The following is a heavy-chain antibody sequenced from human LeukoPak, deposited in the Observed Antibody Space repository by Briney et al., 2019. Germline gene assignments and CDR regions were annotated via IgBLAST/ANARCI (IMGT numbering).Heavy chain of an antibody. D-gene: IGHD6-13*01. CDR1: GYTLTELS. V-gene: IGHV1-24*01. Sequence: ASVKVSCKVSGYTLTELSMHWVRQAPRKGLEWMGGFDPEDGETIYAQKFQGRVTMTEDTSTDTAYMELSSLRSEDTAVYYCAKDPGIAAAGKEDYWGQGTLVTVSS. CDR2: FDPEDGET. CDR3: AKDPGIAAAGKEDY. J-gene: IGHJ4*02.